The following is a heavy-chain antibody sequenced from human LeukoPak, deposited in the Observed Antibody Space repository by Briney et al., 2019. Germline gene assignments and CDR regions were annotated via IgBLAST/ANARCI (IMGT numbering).Heavy chain of an antibody. D-gene: IGHD6-13*01. J-gene: IGHJ4*02. V-gene: IGHV3-23*01. Sequence: GGSLRLSCAASGFTFSSYAMSWVRQAPGKGLEWVSAISGSGGSTYYADSVKGRFTISRGNSKNTLYLQMNSLRAEDTAVYYCAKSSFSYSSSWNSFDYWGQGTLVTVSS. CDR3: AKSSFSYSSSWNSFDY. CDR1: GFTFSSYA. CDR2: ISGSGGST.